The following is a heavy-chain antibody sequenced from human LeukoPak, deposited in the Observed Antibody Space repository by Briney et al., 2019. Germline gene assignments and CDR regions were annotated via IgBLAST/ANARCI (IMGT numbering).Heavy chain of an antibody. Sequence: GGSLRLSCAASGFTFDDYGMSWVRQAPGKGLEWVSGINWNGGSTGYADSVKGRFTISRDNAKNSLYLQMNSLRAEDTALYYCARAPEPVYSSSSHFDYWGQGTLVTVSS. V-gene: IGHV3-20*04. D-gene: IGHD6-6*01. J-gene: IGHJ4*02. CDR3: ARAPEPVYSSSSHFDY. CDR2: INWNGGST. CDR1: GFTFDDYG.